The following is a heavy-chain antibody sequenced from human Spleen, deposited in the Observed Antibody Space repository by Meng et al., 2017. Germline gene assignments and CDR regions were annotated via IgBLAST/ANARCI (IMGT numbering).Heavy chain of an antibody. V-gene: IGHV1-18*01. J-gene: IGHJ4*02. CDR1: DYTFTGYG. Sequence: QVYLVQSGAEVKKPGASVQVSCKSSDYTFTGYGVSWVRQAPGQGLEWMAWLGAHDGDTSHAPKFQGRVTVSADRPTATAYMELRSLRSDDTAVYYCARGTPGRSYCDYWGRGTLVTVSS. CDR3: ARGTPGRSYCDY. D-gene: IGHD3-10*01. CDR2: LGAHDGDT.